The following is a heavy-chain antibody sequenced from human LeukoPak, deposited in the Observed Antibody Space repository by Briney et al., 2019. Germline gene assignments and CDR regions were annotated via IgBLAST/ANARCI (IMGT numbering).Heavy chain of an antibody. CDR2: ISSSSSYI. D-gene: IGHD3-22*01. CDR1: GFTFSSYG. Sequence: GGSLRLSCAASGFTFSSYGMSWVRQAPGKGLEWVSSISSSSSYIFYADSVKGRFTISRDNAKSSLFLQMNSLRAEDTAVYYCARVDDSSGYSLDAFDIWGQGTMVTVSS. V-gene: IGHV3-21*01. J-gene: IGHJ3*02. CDR3: ARVDDSSGYSLDAFDI.